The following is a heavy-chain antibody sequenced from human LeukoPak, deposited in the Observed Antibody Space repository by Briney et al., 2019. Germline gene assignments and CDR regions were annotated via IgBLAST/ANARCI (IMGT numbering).Heavy chain of an antibody. J-gene: IGHJ4*02. CDR2: IDPSDSYT. V-gene: IGHV5-10-1*01. CDR1: GYSFTNYW. CDR3: ARHLGGYTHFDY. D-gene: IGHD3-22*01. Sequence: GESLRISCKGSGYSFTNYWITWVRQMPGKRLECVGKIDPSDSYTNYSPSFQGHVTISADKSINTAYLQWSSLEASDTAIYFCARHLGGYTHFDYWGQGTLVTVSS.